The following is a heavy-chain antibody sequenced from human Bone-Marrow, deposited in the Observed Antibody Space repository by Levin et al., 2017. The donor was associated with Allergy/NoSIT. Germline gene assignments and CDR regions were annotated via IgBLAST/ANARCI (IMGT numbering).Heavy chain of an antibody. D-gene: IGHD5-24*01. CDR1: GFTFSTYG. J-gene: IGHJ4*02. CDR2: ISYDGSAK. CDR3: AKDLHSRQDGYHDGADY. V-gene: IGHV3-30*18. Sequence: TGGSLRLSCAASGFTFSTYGMHWVRQAPGKGLEWVSIISYDGSAKFYGDSVKGRFTISRDNSKNTLSLEMNSLRVEDTAVYYCAKDLHSRQDGYHDGADYWGLGTLVTVSP.